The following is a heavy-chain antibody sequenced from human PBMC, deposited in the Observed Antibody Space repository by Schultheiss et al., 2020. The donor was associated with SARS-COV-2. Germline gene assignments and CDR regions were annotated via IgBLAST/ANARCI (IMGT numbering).Heavy chain of an antibody. CDR3: ARRRGFTYGSPDFDY. J-gene: IGHJ4*02. V-gene: IGHV4-59*08. CDR2: IYYSGST. CDR1: GGSISVYY. D-gene: IGHD5-18*01. Sequence: SQTLSLTCTVSGGSISVYYWSWIRQPPGKGLEWIGYIYYSGSTNYNPSLKSRVTISVDKSKNQLSLQLRSVTASDTAVYYCARRRGFTYGSPDFDYWGQGTLVTVSS.